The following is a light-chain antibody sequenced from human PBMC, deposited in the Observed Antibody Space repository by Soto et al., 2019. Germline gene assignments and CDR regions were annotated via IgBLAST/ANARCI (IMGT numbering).Light chain of an antibody. Sequence: SYELTQPPSVSVAPGKTASITCGGNNVGSKSMHWYQQKPGQAPVLVIYYDSDRPSGIPERFSASNSGNTATLTISRVEAGDEADYYCQVWESSTDHVVIGGGTKVTVL. CDR3: QVWESSTDHVV. CDR1: NVGSKS. CDR2: YDS. V-gene: IGLV3-21*01. J-gene: IGLJ3*02.